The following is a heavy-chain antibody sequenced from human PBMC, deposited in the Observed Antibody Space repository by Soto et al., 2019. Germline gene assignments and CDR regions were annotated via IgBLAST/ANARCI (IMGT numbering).Heavy chain of an antibody. Sequence: GESLQISCKGSGYSFTKSWIAWVRQEHRKCLEWMGIIYPEDSDTRYSPSFQGQVTISADKSIATAYLQWSSLKASDTAMYYCARQEGTFFGMVTHGMDVWGQGTTVTVSS. V-gene: IGHV5-51*01. D-gene: IGHD3-3*01. CDR2: IYPEDSDT. J-gene: IGHJ6*02. CDR1: GYSFTKSW. CDR3: ARQEGTFFGMVTHGMDV.